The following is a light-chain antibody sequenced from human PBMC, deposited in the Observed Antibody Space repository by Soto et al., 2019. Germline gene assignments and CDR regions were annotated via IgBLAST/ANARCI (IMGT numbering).Light chain of an antibody. V-gene: IGKV3-15*01. CDR1: QSVSSN. J-gene: IGKJ5*01. CDR2: GAS. Sequence: EIVITQSLATLSVSPGERSTLSCRASQSVSSNLAWYQQKPGQAPRLLIYGASTRATGIPARFSGSGSGTEFTLTIRSLQSEDFAVYYCQQYNNWPPITFGQGTRREIK. CDR3: QQYNNWPPIT.